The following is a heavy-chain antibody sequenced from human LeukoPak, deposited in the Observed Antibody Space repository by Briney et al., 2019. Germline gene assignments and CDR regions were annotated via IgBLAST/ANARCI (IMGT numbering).Heavy chain of an antibody. CDR3: ARGPPIVYGGGGYHYVYDF. CDR2: INHSGPT. Sequence: ETLSLTCVVYGGSFSNYYWSWIRQPPGKGLEWIGEINHSGPTNYNPSLKSRATMSVDTSENQFSLRLSSVTAADTALYYCARGPPIVYGGGGYHYVYDFWGQGTLVTVSS. D-gene: IGHD3-22*01. CDR1: GGSFSNYY. J-gene: IGHJ4*02. V-gene: IGHV4-34*01.